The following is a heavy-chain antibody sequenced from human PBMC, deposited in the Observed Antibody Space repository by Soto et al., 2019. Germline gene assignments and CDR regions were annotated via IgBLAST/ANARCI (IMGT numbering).Heavy chain of an antibody. V-gene: IGHV4-59*12. Sequence: SETLSLTCTVSGGSISSYYWSWIRQPPGKGLEWIGYIYYSGSTNYNPSLKSRVTISVDTSKNQFSLKLSSVTAADTAVYYCASLVATIYGDDYWGQGTLVTVSS. J-gene: IGHJ4*02. CDR3: ASLVATIYGDDY. CDR1: GGSISSYY. CDR2: IYYSGST. D-gene: IGHD5-12*01.